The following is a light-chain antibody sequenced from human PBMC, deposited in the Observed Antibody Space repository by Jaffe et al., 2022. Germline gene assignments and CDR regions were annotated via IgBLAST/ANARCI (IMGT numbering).Light chain of an antibody. CDR3: QQYGSSPPNT. Sequence: EIVLTQSPGALSLSPGERATLSCRASQSVSSNYLAWYQQKPGQAPRLLIYGASGRATGIPDRFSGSGSGTDFTLTISRLEPEDFAVYYCQQYGSSPPNTFGQGTKLEIK. CDR1: QSVSSNY. V-gene: IGKV3-20*01. CDR2: GAS. J-gene: IGKJ2*01.